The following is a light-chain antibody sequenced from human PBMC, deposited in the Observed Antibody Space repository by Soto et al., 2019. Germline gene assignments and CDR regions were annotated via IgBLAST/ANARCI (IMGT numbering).Light chain of an antibody. CDR1: QTISSW. CDR2: KAS. V-gene: IGKV1-5*03. J-gene: IGKJ1*01. CDR3: QQSYSTPPT. Sequence: DIQMTQSPSTLSGSVGDRVTITCRASQTISSWLAWYQQKPGKAPKLLISKASSLESGVPSRFSGSGSGTDFTLTISSLQPEDFATYYCQQSYSTPPTFGQGTKVDI.